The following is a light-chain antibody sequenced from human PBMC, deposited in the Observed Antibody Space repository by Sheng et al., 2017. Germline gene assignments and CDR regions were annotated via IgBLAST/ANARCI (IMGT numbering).Light chain of an antibody. Sequence: DIQMTQSPSSLSASVGDSVTMSCRASQDIRNSVAWYQXKPGKAPKLLLHAASKLESGVPXRFSGGGSGTDSILTISSLQPEDFATYYCQQYYSTPYTFGQGTRLEIK. V-gene: IGKV1-NL1*01. J-gene: IGKJ2*01. CDR1: QDIRNS. CDR2: AAS. CDR3: QQYYSTPYT.